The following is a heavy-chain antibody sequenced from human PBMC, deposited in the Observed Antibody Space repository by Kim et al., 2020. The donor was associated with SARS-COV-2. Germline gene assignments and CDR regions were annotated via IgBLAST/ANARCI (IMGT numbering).Heavy chain of an antibody. D-gene: IGHD3-22*01. CDR3: ARQEDSSGYYDY. Sequence: NYNPARTRRVTISVDTSKNQFSLKLSSVTAADTAVYYCARQEDSSGYYDYWGQGTLVTVSS. J-gene: IGHJ4*02. V-gene: IGHV4-59*08.